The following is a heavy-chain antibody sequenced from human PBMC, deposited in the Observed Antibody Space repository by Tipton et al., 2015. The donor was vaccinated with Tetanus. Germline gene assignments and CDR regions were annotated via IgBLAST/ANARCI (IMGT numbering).Heavy chain of an antibody. CDR3: ARANYDFPNKGPFDF. J-gene: IGHJ4*02. CDR2: ISPSGKT. D-gene: IGHD3-3*01. V-gene: IGHV4-61*08. Sequence: TLSLTCTVSGGSIRSGDHQWNWIRQPPGKGLEWLAYISPSGKTNSNYSLKSRITISRDTSKNQFSLSLTSGTAADTAVYYCARANYDFPNKGPFDFWGQGILVVVSS. CDR1: GGSIRSGDHQ.